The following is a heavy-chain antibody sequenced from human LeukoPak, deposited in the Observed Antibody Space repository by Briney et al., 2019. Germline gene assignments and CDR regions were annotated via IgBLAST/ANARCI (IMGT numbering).Heavy chain of an antibody. J-gene: IGHJ4*02. CDR2: ISSSGSSI. CDR3: ASVYYYNSGSYYY. D-gene: IGHD3-10*01. V-gene: IGHV3-48*03. Sequence: GGSLRLSCAASGFTFSSYEMNWARQAPGKGLEWVSYISSSGSSIYYADSVKGRFTISRDNAKNSLYLQMNSLRAEDTAVYYCASVYYYNSGSYYYWGQGTLVTVSS. CDR1: GFTFSSYE.